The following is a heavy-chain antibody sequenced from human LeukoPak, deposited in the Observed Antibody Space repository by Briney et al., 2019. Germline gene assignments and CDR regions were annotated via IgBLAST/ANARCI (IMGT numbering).Heavy chain of an antibody. CDR3: ASDSGYDHHGLFDY. D-gene: IGHD5-12*01. Sequence: GGSLRLSCAASEFSVGSNYMTWVRQAPGKGLEWVAVISYDGTNKNYADSVKGRFTISRDNSKNTLYLQMNSLRAEDTAVYYCASDSGYDHHGLFDYWGQGTLVTVSS. CDR1: EFSVGSNY. V-gene: IGHV3-30*03. J-gene: IGHJ4*02. CDR2: ISYDGTNK.